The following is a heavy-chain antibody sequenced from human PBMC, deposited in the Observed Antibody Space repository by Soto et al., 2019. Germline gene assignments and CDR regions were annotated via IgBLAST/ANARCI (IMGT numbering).Heavy chain of an antibody. CDR2: IIPIFGTA. CDR3: ARPKYYYDSSGYYSEADAFDI. J-gene: IGHJ3*02. CDR1: GGTFSSYA. D-gene: IGHD3-22*01. V-gene: IGHV1-69*13. Sequence: GASEKVSCKASGGTFSSYAISWVRQAPGQGLEWMGGIIPIFGTANYAQKFQGRVTITADESTSTAYMELSSLRSEDTAVYYCARPKYYYDSSGYYSEADAFDIWGQGTMVTVSS.